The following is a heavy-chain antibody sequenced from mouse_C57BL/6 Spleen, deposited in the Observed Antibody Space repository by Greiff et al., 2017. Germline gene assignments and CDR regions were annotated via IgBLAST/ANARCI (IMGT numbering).Heavy chain of an antibody. CDR3: ARSGTAVNYFDY. D-gene: IGHD3-1*01. CDR1: GYTFTSYW. Sequence: VQLQQPGAELVMPGASVKLSCKASGYTFTSYWMHWVKQRPGQGLEWIGEIDPSDSYTNYNQKFKGKSTLTVDKSSSTAYMQLSSLTSEDSAVYYCARSGTAVNYFDYWGQGTTLTVSS. J-gene: IGHJ2*01. V-gene: IGHV1-69*01. CDR2: IDPSDSYT.